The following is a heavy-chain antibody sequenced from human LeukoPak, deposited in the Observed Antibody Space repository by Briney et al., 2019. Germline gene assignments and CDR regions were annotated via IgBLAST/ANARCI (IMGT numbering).Heavy chain of an antibody. D-gene: IGHD5-18*01. Sequence: PSETLSLTCTVSGGSISSSSYYWGWIRQPPGKGLEWIGGIYYSGSTYYNPSLKSRVTISVDTSKNQFSLKLSSVTAADTAVYYCARPRGYSYGYVDYWGQGTLVTVSS. CDR3: ARPRGYSYGYVDY. CDR2: IYYSGST. CDR1: GGSISSSSYY. J-gene: IGHJ4*02. V-gene: IGHV4-39*01.